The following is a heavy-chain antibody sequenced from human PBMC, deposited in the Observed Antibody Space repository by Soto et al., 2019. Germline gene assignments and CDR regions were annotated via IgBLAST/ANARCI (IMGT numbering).Heavy chain of an antibody. Sequence: PGGSLRLSCAASGFTVSSNYMSWVRQAPGKGLEWVSVIYSGGSTYYADSVKGRFTISRHNSKNTLYLQMNSLRAEDTAVYYCAVVVPADKRGWFGPWRQGSLVTGSS. CDR3: AVVVPADKRGWFGP. CDR2: IYSGGST. J-gene: IGHJ5*02. CDR1: GFTVSSNY. D-gene: IGHD2-2*01. V-gene: IGHV3-53*04.